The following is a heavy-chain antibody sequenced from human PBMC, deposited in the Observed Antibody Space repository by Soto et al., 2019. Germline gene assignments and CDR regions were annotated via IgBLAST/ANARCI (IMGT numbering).Heavy chain of an antibody. J-gene: IGHJ6*02. D-gene: IGHD2-2*01. V-gene: IGHV1-18*04. CDR2: ISAYNGNT. Sequence: QVQLVQSGAEVKKPGASVKVSCKASGYTFTSYGISWVRQAPGQGLEWMGWISAYNGNTNYAQKLQGRVTMTTDTSTSTAYMELRSLRSDDTAVYYCARVGYQLLSYYYYYGMDVWGQGTTVTVSS. CDR1: GYTFTSYG. CDR3: ARVGYQLLSYYYYYGMDV.